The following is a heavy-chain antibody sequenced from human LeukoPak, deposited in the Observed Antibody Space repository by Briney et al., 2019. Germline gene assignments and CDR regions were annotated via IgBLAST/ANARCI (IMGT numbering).Heavy chain of an antibody. J-gene: IGHJ4*02. Sequence: PGGSLRLSCSASGFTFSRYAMHWVRQAPGKGLEYVSAISSNGGSTYYADSVKGRFAISRDNSRNTLHLQMSSLRVEDTAVYYCVKDSSSGSYFDYGGQGTLVTVSS. CDR1: GFTFSRYA. CDR3: VKDSSSGSYFDY. CDR2: ISSNGGST. V-gene: IGHV3-64D*06. D-gene: IGHD3-10*01.